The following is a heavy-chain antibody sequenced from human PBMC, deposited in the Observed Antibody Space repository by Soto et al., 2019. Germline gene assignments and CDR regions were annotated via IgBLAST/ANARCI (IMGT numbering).Heavy chain of an antibody. V-gene: IGHV1-69*01. J-gene: IGHJ6*02. Sequence: QVQLVQSGAEVKKPGSSVKVSCKAPGGTFSSYAISWVRQAPGQGLEWMGGIIPIFGTAKYAQKFQGRVTITADESTSTGYRELSSLRSEDTAVYYCARSQGGSSSLDIYYYYYYGMDVWGQGTRVTVSS. CDR2: IIPIFGTA. CDR1: GGTFSSYA. CDR3: ARSQGGSSSLDIYYYYYYGMDV. D-gene: IGHD2-15*01.